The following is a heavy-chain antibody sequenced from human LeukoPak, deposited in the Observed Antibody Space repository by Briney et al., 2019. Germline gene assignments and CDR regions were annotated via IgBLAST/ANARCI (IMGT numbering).Heavy chain of an antibody. J-gene: IGHJ4*02. CDR3: ARGSQHPDGLPPQLDY. CDR2: ISYSGST. D-gene: IGHD5/OR15-5a*01. Sequence: SETLSLTCTVSGGSISSGADYWSWIRQHPGKGLEWIGYISYSGSTYYNPSLKTRLTISVDTSKNQFSLKLSSVTAADTAVYYCARGSQHPDGLPPQLDYWGQGTLVTVSS. CDR1: GGSISSGADY. V-gene: IGHV4-31*03.